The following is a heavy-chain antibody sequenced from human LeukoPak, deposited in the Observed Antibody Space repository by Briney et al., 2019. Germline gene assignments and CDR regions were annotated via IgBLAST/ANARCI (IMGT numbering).Heavy chain of an antibody. Sequence: GASVKVSCTASGGTFSSYAISWVRQAPGQGLEWMGGIIPIFGTANYAQKFQGRVTITADESTSTAYMELSSLRSEDTAVYYCARDVEDIVAFSWGQGTLVTVSS. CDR2: IIPIFGTA. D-gene: IGHD5-12*01. CDR3: ARDVEDIVAFS. J-gene: IGHJ4*02. V-gene: IGHV1-69*13. CDR1: GGTFSSYA.